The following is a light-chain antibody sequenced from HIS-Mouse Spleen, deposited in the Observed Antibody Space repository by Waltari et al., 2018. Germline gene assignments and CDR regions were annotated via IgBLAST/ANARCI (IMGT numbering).Light chain of an antibody. V-gene: IGLV3-21*03. Sequence: SYVLTQPPSVSVAPRKTARITCGGNNLGSKSVHWYQQKPGQAPVLVVYDDSYRPSGIPERFSGSNSGNTATLTISRVEAGDEADYYCQVWDSSSDHVVFGGGTKLTVL. CDR1: NLGSKS. CDR2: DDS. CDR3: QVWDSSSDHVV. J-gene: IGLJ2*01.